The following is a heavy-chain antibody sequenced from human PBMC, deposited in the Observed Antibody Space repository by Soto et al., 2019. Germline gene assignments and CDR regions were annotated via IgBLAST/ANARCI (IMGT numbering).Heavy chain of an antibody. Sequence: SETRSLTGAVSGDSVSNENYYWSWIRQPPGKGLEWIGYIYYSGTTNYNSYLKSRLSLSVDMSKNQFSLKLTSVTAADTAVYFCARSQRGRTAFTFDYWGQGALVTVSS. CDR3: ARSQRGRTAFTFDY. J-gene: IGHJ4*02. V-gene: IGHV4-61*01. D-gene: IGHD3-16*01. CDR2: IYYSGTT. CDR1: GDSVSNENYY.